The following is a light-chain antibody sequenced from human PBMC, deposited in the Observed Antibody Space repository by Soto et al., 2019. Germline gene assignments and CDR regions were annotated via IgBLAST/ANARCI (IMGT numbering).Light chain of an antibody. Sequence: SSELTQPPSVSVAPGKTASVACGGSNIGSKSVHWYQKKSGQAPVLVMYYDSDRPSGIPERFSGSNSGNTATLTISRVEAEDEADYYCQVWDISSGHVVFGGGTQLTVL. V-gene: IGLV3-21*01. CDR1: NIGSKS. J-gene: IGLJ3*02. CDR3: QVWDISSGHVV. CDR2: YDS.